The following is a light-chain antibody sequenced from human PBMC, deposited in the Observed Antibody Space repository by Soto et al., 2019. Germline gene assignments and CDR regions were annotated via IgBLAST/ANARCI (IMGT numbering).Light chain of an antibody. CDR1: QTISSY. Sequence: DIQMTQSPSSLSASVGDRVTITCRASQTISSYLNWYQQKPGNAPKVLIYAASSLRSGVPSRFSGSGYGTDFTPTISSLQPEDFATYYCQQSHTWTFGQGTKVELK. CDR3: QQSHTWT. CDR2: AAS. J-gene: IGKJ1*01. V-gene: IGKV1-39*01.